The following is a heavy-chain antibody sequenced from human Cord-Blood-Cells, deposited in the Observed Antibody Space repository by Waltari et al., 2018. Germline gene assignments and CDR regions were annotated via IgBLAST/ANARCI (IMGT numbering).Heavy chain of an antibody. D-gene: IGHD6-19*01. CDR2: ISYDGSNK. J-gene: IGHJ4*02. Sequence: QVQLVESGGGVVQPGRSLRLSCAASGFPFSSYAMHWVRQAPGKGLEWVAVISYDGSNKYYADSVKGRFTISRDNSKNTLYLQMNSLRAEDTAVYYCARGEAVAGTSFDYWGQGTLVTVSS. CDR1: GFPFSSYA. V-gene: IGHV3-30-3*01. CDR3: ARGEAVAGTSFDY.